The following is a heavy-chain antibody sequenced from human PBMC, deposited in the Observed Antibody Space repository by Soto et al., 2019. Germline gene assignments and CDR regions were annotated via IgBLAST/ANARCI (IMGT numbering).Heavy chain of an antibody. CDR2: ISYDGSNK. CDR3: AKFMVRGVIRAYYYYYYMDV. Sequence: QVQLVESGGGVVQPGRSLRLSCAASGFTFSSYGMHWVRQAPGKGLEWVAVISYDGSNKYYADSVKGRFTISRDNSKNTLYLQMNSLRAEDTAVYYCAKFMVRGVIRAYYYYYYMDVWGKGTTVTVS. CDR1: GFTFSSYG. J-gene: IGHJ6*03. D-gene: IGHD3-10*01. V-gene: IGHV3-30*18.